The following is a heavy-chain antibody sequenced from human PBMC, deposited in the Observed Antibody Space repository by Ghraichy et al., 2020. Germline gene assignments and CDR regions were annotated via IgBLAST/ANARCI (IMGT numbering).Heavy chain of an antibody. CDR3: ARLPVPPRFYDVVVPAWDDDFDY. D-gene: IGHD2-2*01. CDR2: IYYSGST. J-gene: IGHJ4*02. CDR1: GGSISSSSYY. Sequence: SETLSLTCTVSGGSISSSSYYWGWIRQPPGKGLEWIGSIYYSGSTYYNPSLKSRVTISVDTSKNQFSLKLSSVTAADTAVYYCARLPVPPRFYDVVVPAWDDDFDYWGQGTLVTVSS. V-gene: IGHV4-39*01.